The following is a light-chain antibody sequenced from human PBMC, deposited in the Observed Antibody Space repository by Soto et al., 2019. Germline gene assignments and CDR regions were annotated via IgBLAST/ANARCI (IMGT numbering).Light chain of an antibody. CDR2: EVT. V-gene: IGLV2-8*01. J-gene: IGLJ2*01. Sequence: QSALTQPPSASGSPGQSVTISCTGTSSDVGGYNYVSWYQQHPGKAPKLMIYEVTKRPSGVPDRFSGSKSGNTASLTVSGLQAEDEADYYCSSYAGGNNLVVFGGGTKLIVL. CDR3: SSYAGGNNLVV. CDR1: SSDVGGYNY.